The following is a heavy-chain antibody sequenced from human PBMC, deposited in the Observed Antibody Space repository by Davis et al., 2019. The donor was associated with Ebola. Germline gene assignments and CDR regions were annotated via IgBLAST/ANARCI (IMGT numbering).Heavy chain of an antibody. CDR2: ISYDGSNK. CDR3: ARDYRDDYVWGSYRLYYYYGMDV. D-gene: IGHD3-16*02. V-gene: IGHV3-30*03. CDR1: GFTFSSYG. J-gene: IGHJ6*02. Sequence: GGSLRLSCATSGFTFSSYGMHWVRQAPGKGLEWVAVISYDGSNKYYADSVKGRFTISRDNAKNSLYLQMNSLRAEDTAVYYCARDYRDDYVWGSYRLYYYYGMDVWGQGTTVTVSS.